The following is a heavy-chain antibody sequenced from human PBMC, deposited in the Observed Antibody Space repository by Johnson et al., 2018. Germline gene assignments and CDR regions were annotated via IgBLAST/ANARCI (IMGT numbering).Heavy chain of an antibody. CDR1: GYTFTSYD. CDR3: ARSEAYYDFWSGRYGMDV. V-gene: IGHV1-8*01. J-gene: IGHJ6*02. D-gene: IGHD3-3*01. CDR2: MNPNRGNT. Sequence: QVQLVQSGAAVTKPGASXKVSCKASGYTFTSYDINWVRQATGQGLEWMGWMNPNRGNTGYAQKFQGRVTMTRNTSISTAYMELSSLRSEDTAVHYCARSEAYYDFWSGRYGMDVWGQGTTVTVSS.